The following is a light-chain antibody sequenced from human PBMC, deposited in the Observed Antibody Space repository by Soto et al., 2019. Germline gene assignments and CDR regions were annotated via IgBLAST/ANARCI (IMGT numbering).Light chain of an antibody. Sequence: EIVMTQSPATLSVSPGERATLSCRASQSVSSNLAWYQQKPGQAPRLLIYGASTRATGIPARFSGSGSGTEITLTISSMPSEDFAVYHCQQYNNGWTFGQGTKVEIK. V-gene: IGKV3-15*01. CDR1: QSVSSN. CDR2: GAS. CDR3: QQYNNGWT. J-gene: IGKJ1*01.